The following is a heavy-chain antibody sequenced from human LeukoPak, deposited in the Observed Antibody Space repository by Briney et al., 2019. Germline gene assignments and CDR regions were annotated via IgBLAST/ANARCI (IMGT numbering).Heavy chain of an antibody. CDR2: IHLGDADT. CDR1: GYNFTNYW. CDR3: ARLGASTPQYCTGGRCYSIPRPDNWFDP. J-gene: IGHJ5*02. V-gene: IGHV5-51*01. D-gene: IGHD2-15*01. Sequence: GESLQISCKDPGYNFTNYWMAWVRQMPGNGVEWMVIIHLGDADTRYRQSFPRQVTISVDKSINTAYLQWSSLKASDTAMYYCARLGASTPQYCTGGRCYSIPRPDNWFDPWGQGTLVTVSS.